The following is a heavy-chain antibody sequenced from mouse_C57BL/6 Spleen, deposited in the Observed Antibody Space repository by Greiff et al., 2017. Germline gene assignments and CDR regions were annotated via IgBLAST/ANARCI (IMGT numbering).Heavy chain of an antibody. J-gene: IGHJ2*01. D-gene: IGHD4-1*01. Sequence: DVHLVESGAGLVKPGGSLKLSCAASGFTFSSYARSWVRQTPEKRLEWVAYIRSGGDYIYYADTVKGRFTISRDNARNTLYRQMRSLKSEDTALYYCTRNGTGYFDYWGQGTTLTVSS. V-gene: IGHV5-9-1*02. CDR2: IRSGGDYI. CDR1: GFTFSSYA. CDR3: TRNGTGYFDY.